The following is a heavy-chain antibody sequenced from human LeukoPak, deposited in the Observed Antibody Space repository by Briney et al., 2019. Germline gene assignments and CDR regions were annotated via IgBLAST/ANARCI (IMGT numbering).Heavy chain of an antibody. J-gene: IGHJ4*02. CDR2: ISAYNGNT. D-gene: IGHD2-2*01. CDR1: GYTFTSYG. Sequence: ASVKVSCKASGYTFTSYGISWVRQAPGQGLEWMGWISAYNGNTNYAQELQGRVTMTTDTSTSTAYMELRSLRSDDTAVYYCARVRCSSTSCYGSGYDCFDYWGQGTLVTVSS. CDR3: ARVRCSSTSCYGSGYDCFDY. V-gene: IGHV1-18*01.